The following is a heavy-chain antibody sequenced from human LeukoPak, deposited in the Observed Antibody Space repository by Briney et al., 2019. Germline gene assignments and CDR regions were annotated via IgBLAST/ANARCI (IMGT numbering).Heavy chain of an antibody. V-gene: IGHV3-11*06. J-gene: IGHJ4*02. D-gene: IGHD6-19*01. CDR2: ISSSSSYI. CDR3: ARDLAVAGVFDY. CDR1: GFTFSDYY. Sequence: ESGGGLVKPGGSLRLSCAASGFTFSDYYMSWIRQAPGKGLEWVSSISSSSSYIYYADSVKGRFTISRDNAKNSLYLQMNSLRAEDTAVYYCARDLAVAGVFDYWGQGTLVTVSS.